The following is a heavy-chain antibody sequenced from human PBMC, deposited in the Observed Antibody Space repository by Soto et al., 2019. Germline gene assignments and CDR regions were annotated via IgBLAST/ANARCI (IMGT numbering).Heavy chain of an antibody. CDR2: ISGSGDST. V-gene: IGHV3-23*01. CDR3: AKGAGANHDAFDI. CDR1: GFTFSSYA. D-gene: IGHD3-10*01. J-gene: IGHJ3*02. Sequence: EVQLLESGGGLVQPGGSLRLSCAASGFTFSSYAMNWVRQAPGKGLEWVSTISGSGDSTYYADSVKGRFTIPRDNSKNTLYLQMNSLRAEDTAIYYCAKGAGANHDAFDIWCQGTMVTVSS.